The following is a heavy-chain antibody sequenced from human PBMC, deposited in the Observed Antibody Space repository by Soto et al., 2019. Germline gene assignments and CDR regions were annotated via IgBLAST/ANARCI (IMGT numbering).Heavy chain of an antibody. CDR2: IFYLGSS. Sequence: SETLSLTCTVSGDSIISSDFYWGWVRQPPGKGLEWIGSIFYLGSSYYNPSLKSRVTMSVDTSKNQFSLRLRSVTAADTALYFCARHSLALRKNNWYDPWGQGIMVTVSS. J-gene: IGHJ5*02. CDR1: GDSIISSDFY. V-gene: IGHV4-39*01. CDR3: ARHSLALRKNNWYDP. D-gene: IGHD3-3*02.